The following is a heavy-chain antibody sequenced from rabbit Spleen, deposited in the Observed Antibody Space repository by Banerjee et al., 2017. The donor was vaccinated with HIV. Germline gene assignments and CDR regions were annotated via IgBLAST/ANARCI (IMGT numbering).Heavy chain of an antibody. CDR3: ARDTSSSFSSYGMDL. Sequence: QQQLEESGGGLDKPGGTLTLTCKASGIDFSSYNYMCWVRQAPGKGLEWIACIDSGNRAYTFYATWATGRFTISKTSSTTVTLQMTRLTAADTATYFCARDTSSSFSSYGMDLWGQGTLVTVS. J-gene: IGHJ6*01. V-gene: IGHV1S45*01. CDR1: GIDFSSYNY. D-gene: IGHD1-1*01. CDR2: IDSGNRAYT.